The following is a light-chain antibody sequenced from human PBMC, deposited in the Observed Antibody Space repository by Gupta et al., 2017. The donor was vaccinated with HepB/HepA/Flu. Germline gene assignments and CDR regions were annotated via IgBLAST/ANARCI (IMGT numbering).Light chain of an antibody. CDR3: RQALQTPFT. CDR2: LGS. Sequence: DIVMPQSPLSLPVTPGEPASISCRSSQSLLHSNGYNYLDWYLQKPGQSPQLLIYLGSNRASGVPDRFSGSGSGTEFTLKISRVETEDVGVYYCRQALQTPFTFGHGTKVDIK. V-gene: IGKV2-28*01. CDR1: QSLLHSNGYNY. J-gene: IGKJ3*01.